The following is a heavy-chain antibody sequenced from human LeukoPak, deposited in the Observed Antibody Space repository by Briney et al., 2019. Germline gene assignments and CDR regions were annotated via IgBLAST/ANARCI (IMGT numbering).Heavy chain of an antibody. Sequence: PGGSLRLSSAASGFAFSSNYTSWVRQAPGKGLEWVSVIYSGDNTYYADSVKGRFTISRDNSKNTLYLQMNSLRAEDTGVYYCARVVSSGWYYFDFWGQGTLVTVSS. D-gene: IGHD6-19*01. J-gene: IGHJ4*02. CDR3: ARVVSSGWYYFDF. CDR1: GFAFSSNY. CDR2: IYSGDNT. V-gene: IGHV3-53*01.